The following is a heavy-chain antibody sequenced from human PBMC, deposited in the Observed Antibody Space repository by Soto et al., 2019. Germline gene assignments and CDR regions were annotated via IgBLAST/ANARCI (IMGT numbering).Heavy chain of an antibody. CDR2: INYSGST. V-gene: IGHV4-34*01. Sequence: QVQLQQWGAGLLKPSETLSLTCAVYDGSFSGYYWSWLRQPPGKGLEWIGEINYSGSTKYNPSLESRVTISVDTSKNRFSLRLSSVTAADTDVYYCARTGGMGVWSQGATVTVSS. J-gene: IGHJ6*02. D-gene: IGHD3-9*01. CDR3: ARTGGMGV. CDR1: DGSFSGYY.